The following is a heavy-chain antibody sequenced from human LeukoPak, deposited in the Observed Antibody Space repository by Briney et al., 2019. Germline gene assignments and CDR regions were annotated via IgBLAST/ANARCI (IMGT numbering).Heavy chain of an antibody. J-gene: IGHJ4*02. CDR2: IIPIFGTA. V-gene: IGHV1-69*01. D-gene: IGHD6-19*01. Sequence: GIIPIFGTANYAQKFQGRVTITADESTSTAYMELSSLRSEDTAVYYCARAYSSGRYGELDYWGQGALVTVSS. CDR3: ARAYSSGRYGELDY.